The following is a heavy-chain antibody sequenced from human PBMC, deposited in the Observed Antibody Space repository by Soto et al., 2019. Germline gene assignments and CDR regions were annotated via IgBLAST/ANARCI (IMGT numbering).Heavy chain of an antibody. CDR3: ARDSGWFGEFDSDYGGMDV. D-gene: IGHD3-10*01. CDR1: GASISSGNYY. J-gene: IGHJ6*02. Sequence: QVQLQESGPGLVKPSQTLSLTCTVSGASISSGNYYWSWIRQPPGKGLEWIGYIFYSGTTYYNPSVKGRVIISVDTSKNQFSLKVNAVTAADTAVYYCARDSGWFGEFDSDYGGMDVWGQGTTVTVS. CDR2: IFYSGTT. V-gene: IGHV4-30-4*01.